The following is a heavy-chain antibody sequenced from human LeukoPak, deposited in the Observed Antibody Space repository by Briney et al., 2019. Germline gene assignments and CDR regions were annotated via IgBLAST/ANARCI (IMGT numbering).Heavy chain of an antibody. Sequence: EASVKVSCKASGYTFTGYYMHWVRQAPGQGLEWMGWINPNSGGTNYAQKFQGRVTMTRDTSTSTAYMELSRLRSDDTAVYYCARGRYCSSTSCSRDYYYMDVWGKGTTVTVSS. J-gene: IGHJ6*03. V-gene: IGHV1-2*02. D-gene: IGHD2-2*01. CDR3: ARGRYCSSTSCSRDYYYMDV. CDR2: INPNSGGT. CDR1: GYTFTGYY.